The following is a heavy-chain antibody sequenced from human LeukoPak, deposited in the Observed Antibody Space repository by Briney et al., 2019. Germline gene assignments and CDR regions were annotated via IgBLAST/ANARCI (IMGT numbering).Heavy chain of an antibody. D-gene: IGHD4-23*01. J-gene: IGHJ2*01. CDR3: ARSVVTLYWYFDL. CDR2: IYYSGST. V-gene: IGHV4-59*01. Sequence: SETLSLTCSVSGGSISGYYYNWIRQPPGKGLEWIGYIYYSGSTNYNPSLKSRVTISLDTSKNQFSLKLSSVTTADTAVYYCARSVVTLYWYFDLWGRGTLVTVSS. CDR1: GGSISGYY.